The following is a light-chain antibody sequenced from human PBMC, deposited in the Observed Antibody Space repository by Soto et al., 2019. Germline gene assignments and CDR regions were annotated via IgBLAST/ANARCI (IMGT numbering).Light chain of an antibody. CDR2: EVS. V-gene: IGLV2-14*03. CDR3: SSYTSTTTRV. J-gene: IGLJ1*01. CDR1: GYNY. Sequence: GYNYVSWYQQHPGKGPKLMIYEVSNRPSGVSNRFSGSKSGNTATLTISGLQAEDEADYYCSSYTSTTTRVFGTGTKVTVL.